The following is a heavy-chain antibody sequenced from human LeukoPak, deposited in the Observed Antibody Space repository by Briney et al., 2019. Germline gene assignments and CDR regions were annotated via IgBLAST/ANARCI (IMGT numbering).Heavy chain of an antibody. CDR1: GFTVSSNY. Sequence: PGGSLRLSCAASGFTVSSNYMSWVRQAPGKRLEWISVIYSGGSTYYADSVKGRFTISRDNSKNTLYLQMNSLRAEDTAVYYCARLPTLSGIASMSWFDPWGQGTLVTVSS. V-gene: IGHV3-53*01. D-gene: IGHD1-26*01. CDR2: IYSGGST. CDR3: ARLPTLSGIASMSWFDP. J-gene: IGHJ5*02.